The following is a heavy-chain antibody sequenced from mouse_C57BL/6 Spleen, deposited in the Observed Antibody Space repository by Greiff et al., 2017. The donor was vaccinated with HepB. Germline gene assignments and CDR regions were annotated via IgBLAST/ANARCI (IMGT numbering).Heavy chain of an antibody. CDR3: ARRQYYYGSSYVWYFDV. V-gene: IGHV5-17*01. D-gene: IGHD1-1*01. Sequence: DVMLVESGGGLVKPGGSLKLSCAASGFTFSDYGMHWVRQAPEKGLEWVAYISSGSSTIYYADTVKGRFTISRDNAKNTLFLQMTSLRSEDTAMYFCARRQYYYGSSYVWYFDVWGTGTTVTVSS. CDR1: GFTFSDYG. J-gene: IGHJ1*03. CDR2: ISSGSSTI.